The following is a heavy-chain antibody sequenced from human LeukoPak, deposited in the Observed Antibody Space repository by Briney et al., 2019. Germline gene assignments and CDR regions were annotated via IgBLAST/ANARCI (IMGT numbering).Heavy chain of an antibody. CDR3: ARGDTS. CDR1: GFNFSNYD. J-gene: IGHJ5*02. D-gene: IGHD2-21*02. CDR2: IRYDGSDK. Sequence: PGGSLRLSCAASGFNFSNYDMHWVRQAPGKGLEWVAFIRYDGSDKYYADSVKGRFTISRDNSKNTLYLQMNDQRTDDTPGVQCARGDTSWGQGTLVTVSS. V-gene: IGHV3-30*02.